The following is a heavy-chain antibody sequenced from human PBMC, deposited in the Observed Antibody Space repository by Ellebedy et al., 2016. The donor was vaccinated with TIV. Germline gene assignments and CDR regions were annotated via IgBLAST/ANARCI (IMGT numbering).Heavy chain of an antibody. J-gene: IGHJ6*02. CDR3: AKSGPGPADSLTRPDYYYYGMDV. CDR1: GFTFSSYA. CDR2: ISGSGGST. D-gene: IGHD2-2*01. Sequence: GESLKISXAASGFTFSSYAMSWVRQAPGKGLEWVSAISGSGGSTYYADSVKGRFTISRDNSKNTLYLQMNSLRAEDTAVYYCAKSGPGPADSLTRPDYYYYGMDVWGQGTTVTVSS. V-gene: IGHV3-23*01.